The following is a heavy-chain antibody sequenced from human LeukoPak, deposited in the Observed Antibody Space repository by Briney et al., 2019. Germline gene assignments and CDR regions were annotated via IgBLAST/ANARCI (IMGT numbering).Heavy chain of an antibody. CDR1: GFSLSTSGVG. CDR2: IYWDDDK. Sequence: SGPTLVNPTQTLTLTCTFSGFSLSTSGVGVGWIRQSPGEALEWLALIYWDDDKRYSPSLKSRLTITKDTSKNQVVLTMTNMDPVDTATYYCAHRRYYYDSSGSPPFDYWGQGTLVTVSS. CDR3: AHRRYYYDSSGSPPFDY. D-gene: IGHD3-22*01. J-gene: IGHJ4*02. V-gene: IGHV2-5*02.